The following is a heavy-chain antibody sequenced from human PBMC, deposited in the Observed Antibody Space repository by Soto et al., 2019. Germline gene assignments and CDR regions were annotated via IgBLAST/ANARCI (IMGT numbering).Heavy chain of an antibody. D-gene: IGHD3-10*01. CDR3: AREGSVSSSDYYAYYYGMDV. J-gene: IGHJ6*02. Sequence: GGSLRLSCAASGFTFSNYDINWVRQAPGKGPEWISHISSSGGIIYYADSVKGRFTISRDNAKNSLYLQMNSLRGEDTVVYYCAREGSVSSSDYYAYYYGMDVWGQGTTVTVSS. V-gene: IGHV3-48*03. CDR1: GFTFSNYD. CDR2: ISSSGGII.